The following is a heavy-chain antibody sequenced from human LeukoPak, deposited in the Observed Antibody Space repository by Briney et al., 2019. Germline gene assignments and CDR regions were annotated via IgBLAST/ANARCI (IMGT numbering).Heavy chain of an antibody. J-gene: IGHJ4*02. Sequence: GGSLRLSCAASGFTFSSYAMSWVRQAPGKGLEWVSAISGSGGSTYYADSAKGRFTISRDNSKNTLYLQMNSLRAEDTAVYYCAKDLRHGDYDLSDYWGQGTLVTVSS. V-gene: IGHV3-23*01. D-gene: IGHD4-17*01. CDR2: ISGSGGST. CDR3: AKDLRHGDYDLSDY. CDR1: GFTFSSYA.